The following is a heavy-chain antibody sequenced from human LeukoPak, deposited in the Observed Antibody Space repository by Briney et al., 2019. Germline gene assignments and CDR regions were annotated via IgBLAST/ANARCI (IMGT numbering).Heavy chain of an antibody. CDR3: ARDQRGYSGYDSGDYYYYYMDV. D-gene: IGHD5-12*01. J-gene: IGHJ6*03. Sequence: GGSLRLSCAASGFAFSSYAMHWVRQGPGKGLEWVALVSYDGGSKYYADSVKGRITISRDNSKNTLHLQMNSLRTEDTAVYYCARDQRGYSGYDSGDYYYYYMDVWGKGTTVTVSS. CDR2: VSYDGGSK. CDR1: GFAFSSYA. V-gene: IGHV3-30-3*01.